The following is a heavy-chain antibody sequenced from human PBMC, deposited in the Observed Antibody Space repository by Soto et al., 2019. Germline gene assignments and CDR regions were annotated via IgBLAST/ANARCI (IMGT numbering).Heavy chain of an antibody. CDR3: ARMNSGWNYFDS. V-gene: IGHV4-59*01. D-gene: IGHD6-25*01. CDR2: IYYRGNT. CDR1: DGSINNNY. Sequence: QVQLQESGPGLVKPSETLSLTCTVSDGSINNNYWTWIRQPPGKGLEWMGYIYYRGNTNINPSLRSRLTILVDTSKNQFSLKLTSVTAADTAVYYCARMNSGWNYFDSWGQGTLVTVSS. J-gene: IGHJ4*02.